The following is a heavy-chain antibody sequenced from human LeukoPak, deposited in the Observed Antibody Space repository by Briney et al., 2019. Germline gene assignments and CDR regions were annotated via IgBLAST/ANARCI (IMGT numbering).Heavy chain of an antibody. CDR3: AKDYGPGSYYYDY. CDR1: GFTFSNTW. J-gene: IGHJ4*02. D-gene: IGHD3-10*01. V-gene: IGHV3-15*01. Sequence: GGSLRLSCAASGFTFSNTWMSWVRQAPGKGLEWIGRIKSKTDGGTTDYAAPVKGRFTISRDDSENTLYLQMNSLKTEDTAIYFCAKDYGPGSYYYDYWGQGTLVTVSS. CDR2: IKSKTDGGTT.